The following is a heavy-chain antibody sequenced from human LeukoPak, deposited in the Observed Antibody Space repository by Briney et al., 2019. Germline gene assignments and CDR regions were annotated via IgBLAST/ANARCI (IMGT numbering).Heavy chain of an antibody. CDR1: GFTFSTYA. Sequence: QSGGSLRLSCAASGFTFSTYAMSWVRQAPGKGLEWVSAISDSGGGTYFADSVKGRFTISRDNSKNTLYLQMNSLRAEDTAVYYCAKPETGLLSEYFHHWGQGTLVTVSS. CDR3: AKPETGLLSEYFHH. CDR2: ISDSGGGT. D-gene: IGHD3-10*01. V-gene: IGHV3-23*01. J-gene: IGHJ1*01.